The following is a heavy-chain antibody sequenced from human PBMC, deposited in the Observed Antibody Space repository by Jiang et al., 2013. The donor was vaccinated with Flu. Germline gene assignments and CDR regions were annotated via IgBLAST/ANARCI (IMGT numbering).Heavy chain of an antibody. CDR1: GGSISSYY. J-gene: IGHJ4*02. Sequence: GLVKPSETLSLTCTVSGGSISSYYWSWIRQPPGKGLEWIGYIYYSGSTNYNPSLKSRVTISVDTSKNQFSLKLSSVTAADTAVYYCASQPSPGFRGNYYYFDYWGQGTLVTVSS. D-gene: IGHD1-7*01. V-gene: IGHV4-59*01. CDR2: IYYSGST. CDR3: ASQPSPGFRGNYYYFDY.